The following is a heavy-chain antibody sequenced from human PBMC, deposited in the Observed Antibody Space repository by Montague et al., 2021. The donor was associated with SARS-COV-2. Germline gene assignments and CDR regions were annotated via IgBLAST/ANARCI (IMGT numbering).Heavy chain of an antibody. CDR2: VSGSTTNT. J-gene: IGHJ3*02. Sequence: SLRLSFAASGFTFSSYAMSWVRQAPGKGLEWVSTVSGSTTNTFYADSVKGRFTISRDNSKNTLYLQMNSLRVEDSAVYYCAKDHPVYDTSGYYHYGASDIWGQGTMVTVSS. CDR3: AKDHPVYDTSGYYHYGASDI. D-gene: IGHD3-22*01. V-gene: IGHV3-23*01. CDR1: GFTFSSYA.